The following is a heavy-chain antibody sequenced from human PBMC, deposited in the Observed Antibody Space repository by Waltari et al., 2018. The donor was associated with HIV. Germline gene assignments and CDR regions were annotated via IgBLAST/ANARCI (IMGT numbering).Heavy chain of an antibody. V-gene: IGHV4-34*01. CDR2: INHSGSN. CDR1: GGFFSGYY. CDR3: ARDSVPSFDYGDYYYYGMDV. J-gene: IGHJ6*01. D-gene: IGHD4-17*01. Sequence: QVQLQQWGAGLLRPSETLSLTCAVYGGFFSGYYWSWIRQPPGKGLEWIGEINHSGSNNYNPSLKSRVTISGDTSKNQFSLRLRSVTAADTAVYYCARDSVPSFDYGDYYYYGMDVWSQGTTVTVSS.